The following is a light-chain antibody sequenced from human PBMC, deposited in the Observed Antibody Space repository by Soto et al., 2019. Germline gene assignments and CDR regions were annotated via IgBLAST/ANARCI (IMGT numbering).Light chain of an antibody. CDR2: GAS. CDR3: QQYSDWPLT. Sequence: EIVLTQSPATLSLSPGERATLSCRASQTVGNNNLAWYQQKPGQAPRLLIYGASTWATGIPTRFSGSGSGTEFTLTIRSLQSEDFAVYYCQQYSDWPLTFGGGTKVEI. J-gene: IGKJ4*01. CDR1: QTVGNNN. V-gene: IGKV3-15*01.